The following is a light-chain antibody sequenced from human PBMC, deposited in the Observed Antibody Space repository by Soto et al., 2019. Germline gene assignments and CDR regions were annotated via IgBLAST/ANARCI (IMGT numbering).Light chain of an antibody. CDR3: QQRNNWPPVT. V-gene: IGKV1-5*03. CDR2: KAS. CDR1: QSISSW. J-gene: IGKJ4*01. Sequence: DVQMTQSPSTLSASVGDRVTITCRASQSISSWLAWYQQKPGKAPKLLIYKASTLESGVPSNFSGSGSGTDFTLTISSLEPEDFAVYYCQQRNNWPPVTFGGGTKVDIK.